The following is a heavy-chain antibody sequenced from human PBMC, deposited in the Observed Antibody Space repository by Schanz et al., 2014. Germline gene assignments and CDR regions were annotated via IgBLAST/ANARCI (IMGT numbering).Heavy chain of an antibody. CDR3: ARSTSMYFLQ. CDR1: GFTFRSYG. J-gene: IGHJ1*01. CDR2: INGDGSST. V-gene: IGHV3-74*02. Sequence: EVQLLESGGGVVRPGRSVRLSCVASGFTFRSYGMHWVRQVPGKGPVWVSRINGDGSSTLYADSVKGRFTISRDNAKNTLYLQMNSLRAEDTAVYYCARSTSMYFLQWGQGTLVTVSS. D-gene: IGHD2-2*01.